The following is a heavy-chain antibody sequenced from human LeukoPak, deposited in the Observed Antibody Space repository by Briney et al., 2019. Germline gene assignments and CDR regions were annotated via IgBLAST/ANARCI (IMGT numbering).Heavy chain of an antibody. J-gene: IGHJ5*02. CDR1: GGSLTTNNYY. Sequence: SETLSLTCTVSGGSLTTNNYYWGWIRQPPGKGLEWIGTIYYTGSTYYNPSLKSRVTISVDTSEGQLFLKMNSVTAADTAIYYCVRHCPTLILKAADYFDPWGQGTLVTVSP. CDR2: IYYTGST. CDR3: VRHCPTLILKAADYFDP. D-gene: IGHD2-15*01. V-gene: IGHV4-39*01.